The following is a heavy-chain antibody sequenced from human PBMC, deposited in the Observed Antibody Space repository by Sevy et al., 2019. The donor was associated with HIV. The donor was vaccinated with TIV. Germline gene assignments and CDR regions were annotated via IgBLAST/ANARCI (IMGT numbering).Heavy chain of an antibody. D-gene: IGHD2-15*01. Sequence: RGESLKISCKGSGYSINNYWIGWVRQMPGKGLELMGIIYPGDSDTRYSPSFQGQVTISADKSISTAYLQWRSLRASDTAMYYCARFGSYRLAYYGMDVWGQGSTVTVSS. CDR1: GYSINNYW. CDR3: ARFGSYRLAYYGMDV. CDR2: IYPGDSDT. V-gene: IGHV5-51*01. J-gene: IGHJ6*02.